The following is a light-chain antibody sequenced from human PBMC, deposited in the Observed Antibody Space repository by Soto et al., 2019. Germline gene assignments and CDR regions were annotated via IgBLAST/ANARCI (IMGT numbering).Light chain of an antibody. CDR1: SSDVGDYRY. CDR2: EVS. Sequence: QSALTQPASVSGSPGQSITISCTGTSSDVGDYRYVSWYQQHPGKAPKLIIFEVSNRPSGVSSRFSASKSGNTASLTISGLQAEDAAHYYCSSYTSINTLVFGIGTKVTV. V-gene: IGLV2-14*01. CDR3: SSYTSINTLV. J-gene: IGLJ1*01.